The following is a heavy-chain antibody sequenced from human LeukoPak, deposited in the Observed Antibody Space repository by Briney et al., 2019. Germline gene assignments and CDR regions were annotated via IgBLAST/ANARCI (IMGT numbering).Heavy chain of an antibody. Sequence: ASVKVSCKASGYTFTSYGFSWVRQAPGQGLEWMGWISAYNGNTNYAQKFQGWVTMTRDTSISTAYMELSRLRSDDTAVYYCARGDCSSTSCPATDWGQGTLVTVSS. V-gene: IGHV1-18*01. J-gene: IGHJ4*02. D-gene: IGHD2-2*01. CDR1: GYTFTSYG. CDR3: ARGDCSSTSCPATD. CDR2: ISAYNGNT.